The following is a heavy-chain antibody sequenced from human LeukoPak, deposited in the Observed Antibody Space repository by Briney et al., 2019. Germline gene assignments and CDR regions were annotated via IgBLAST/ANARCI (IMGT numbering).Heavy chain of an antibody. D-gene: IGHD3-9*01. CDR1: GGSVSSGSYY. Sequence: PSETLSLTCTVSGGSVSSGSYYWSWIRQPPGKGLEWIGYIYYSGSTNYNPSLKSRVTISVDTSKNQFSLKLSSVTAADTAVYYCARRCPYYDILTGFGYYYYYGMDVWGQGTTVTVSS. CDR2: IYYSGST. V-gene: IGHV4-61*01. CDR3: ARRCPYYDILTGFGYYYYYGMDV. J-gene: IGHJ6*02.